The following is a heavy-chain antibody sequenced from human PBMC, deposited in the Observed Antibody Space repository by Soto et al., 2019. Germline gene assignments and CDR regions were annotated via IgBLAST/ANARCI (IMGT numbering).Heavy chain of an antibody. V-gene: IGHV3-30*18. Sequence: GGSLRLSCAASGFTVSSYGMYWVRQAPGKGLEWVAVISDDGSNEYYADSVKGRFTISRDNSKNTLYLQMNSLRAEDTAVYYCAKALKGYYDSSGSYYLDYWGQGTLVTVSS. CDR2: ISDDGSNE. CDR3: AKALKGYYDSSGSYYLDY. J-gene: IGHJ4*02. CDR1: GFTVSSYG. D-gene: IGHD3-22*01.